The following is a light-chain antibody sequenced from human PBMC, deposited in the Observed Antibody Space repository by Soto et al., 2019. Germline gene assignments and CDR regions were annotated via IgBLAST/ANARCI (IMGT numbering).Light chain of an antibody. Sequence: ETVMTKSPATLSVSKGESATLSCRASESVSDNLAWYHQKPGQAPRLLIYGASSRATGIPDRFRGSGSGTEFTLTISSLQSEDSAVYYCHQYNSWPRGTFGPGTKVDIK. CDR2: GAS. J-gene: IGKJ3*01. CDR1: ESVSDN. CDR3: HQYNSWPRGT. V-gene: IGKV3D-15*01.